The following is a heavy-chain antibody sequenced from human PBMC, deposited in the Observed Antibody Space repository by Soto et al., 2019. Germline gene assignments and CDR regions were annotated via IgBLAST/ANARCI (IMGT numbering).Heavy chain of an antibody. D-gene: IGHD2-21*02. Sequence: SETLSLTCAVSGGSISSGGYSWSGIRQPPGKGPGWTGYIYHSGSTYYNPSLKSRVTISVDRSKNQFSLKLSSVTAADAAVYYCARDALCGGDWSCYFDYWGQGTLVTVSS. J-gene: IGHJ4*02. CDR2: IYHSGST. CDR1: GGSISSGGYS. V-gene: IGHV4-30-2*01. CDR3: ARDALCGGDWSCYFDY.